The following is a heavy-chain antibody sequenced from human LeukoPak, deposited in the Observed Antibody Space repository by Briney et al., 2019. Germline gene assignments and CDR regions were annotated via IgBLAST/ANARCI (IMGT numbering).Heavy chain of an antibody. V-gene: IGHV3-11*01. CDR1: GFTFSDYY. Sequence: GGSLRLSCAASGFTFSDYYMSWIRQAPGKGLEWVSYISSSGSTIYYADSVKGRFTISRDNAKNSLYLQMNSLRAEDTAVYYCARDPTNKYSSSWYGGGYWGQGTLVTVSS. CDR2: ISSSGSTI. D-gene: IGHD6-13*01. J-gene: IGHJ4*02. CDR3: ARDPTNKYSSSWYGGGY.